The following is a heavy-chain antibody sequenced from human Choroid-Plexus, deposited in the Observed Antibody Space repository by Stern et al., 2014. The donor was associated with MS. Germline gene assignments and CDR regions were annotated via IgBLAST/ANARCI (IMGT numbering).Heavy chain of an antibody. CDR3: AKDRQYLTYFFDH. CDR1: GFTFGSCA. CDR2: VSHDGSYK. D-gene: IGHD2/OR15-2a*01. V-gene: IGHV3-30*18. J-gene: IGHJ5*02. Sequence: VQLVQSGGGVVQPGRPLRLSCVASGFTFGSCAMHWVRQAQGKGLEGVGGVSHDGSYKYYADSVQGLFTNSRDNSQNTLYMQMSSLRPEDTALYYCAKDRQYLTYFFDHWGQGSLVTVSS.